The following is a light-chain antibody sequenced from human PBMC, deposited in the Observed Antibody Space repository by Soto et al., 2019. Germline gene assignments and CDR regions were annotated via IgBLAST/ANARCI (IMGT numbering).Light chain of an antibody. CDR2: DAS. CDR1: QSVSSY. V-gene: IGKV3-11*01. CDR3: KQRFNWPRFT. J-gene: IGKJ2*01. Sequence: EIVLTQSPATLSLSPWERATLSCRASQSVSSYLAWYQQKPGQAPRLLIYDASNRATGIPARFSGGGSGTDFTLTISSLEPEDFAVYYCKQRFNWPRFTFGQGTKLEIK.